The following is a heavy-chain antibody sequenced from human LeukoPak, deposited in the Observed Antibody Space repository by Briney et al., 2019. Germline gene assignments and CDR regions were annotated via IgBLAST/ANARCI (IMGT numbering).Heavy chain of an antibody. CDR3: ARDGRYSSSWHQYYYYMDV. Sequence: ASVKVSCKASGYTFTSYAMHWVRQAPGQRLEWMGWINAGNDNTKYSQKFQGRVTITRDTSASTAYMELSSLRAEDTAVYYCARDGRYSSSWHQYYYYMDVWGKGTTVTVSS. CDR1: GYTFTSYA. CDR2: INAGNDNT. V-gene: IGHV1-3*01. D-gene: IGHD6-13*01. J-gene: IGHJ6*03.